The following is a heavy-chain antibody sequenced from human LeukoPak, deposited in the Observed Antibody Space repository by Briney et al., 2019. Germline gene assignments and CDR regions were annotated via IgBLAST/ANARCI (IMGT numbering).Heavy chain of an antibody. CDR2: INSDGSST. CDR1: GFTFSSYW. Sequence: GGSLRLSCAASGFTFSSYWMHWVRQAPGKGLVWVSRINSDGSSTSYADSVKGRFTTSRDNAKNTLYLHMNGLRVEDTAVYHCARGPYTVTTFFDIWGQGTTVTVSS. CDR3: ARGPYTVTTFFDI. V-gene: IGHV3-74*01. J-gene: IGHJ3*02. D-gene: IGHD4-17*01.